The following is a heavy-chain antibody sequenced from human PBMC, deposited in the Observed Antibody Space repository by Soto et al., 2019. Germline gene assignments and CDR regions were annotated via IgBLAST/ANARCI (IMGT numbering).Heavy chain of an antibody. J-gene: IGHJ4*02. CDR2: ISSSKTT. D-gene: IGHD5-18*01. Sequence: GGSLRLSCAASGFTFSDYPMHWVRQAPGKGLEWLSYISSSKTTYADSVKGRFTISRDNAKNSVYLQMNSLRDKDTAENNNEXXXXXHTPMVHGNYWGRGTRVTVSS. CDR3: EXXXXXHTPMVHGNY. V-gene: IGHV3-48*02. CDR1: GFTFSDYP.